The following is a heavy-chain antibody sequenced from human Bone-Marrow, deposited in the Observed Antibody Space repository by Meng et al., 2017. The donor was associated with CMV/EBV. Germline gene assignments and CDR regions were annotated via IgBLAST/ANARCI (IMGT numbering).Heavy chain of an antibody. J-gene: IGHJ4*02. Sequence: ASVKVSCKASGYTFTAHYFHWVRQAPGQGLEWMGWIHPHRGDTNYAQQFQGRVTLTRDTSINTGYMELTRLTSDDTAVYDCARDNNLGPDYWGQGTLVTVSS. V-gene: IGHV1-2*02. CDR2: IHPHRGDT. CDR1: GYTFTAHY. D-gene: IGHD1-1*01. CDR3: ARDNNLGPDY.